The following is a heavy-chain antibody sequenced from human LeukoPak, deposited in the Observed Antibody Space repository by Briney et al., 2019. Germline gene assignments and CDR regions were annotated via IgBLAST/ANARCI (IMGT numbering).Heavy chain of an antibody. V-gene: IGHV3-23*01. D-gene: IGHD2-15*01. CDR3: AKNRGYCSGGSCYGDY. CDR1: GFTFSSYA. CDR2: ISGSGDNT. Sequence: PGGSLRLSCAASGFTFSSYAMSWVRQAPGKGLEWVSAISGSGDNTYFADSVKGRFTISRDISKNTLYLQMNSLRVEDTAVYYCAKNRGYCSGGSCYGDYWGQGTLVTVSS. J-gene: IGHJ4*02.